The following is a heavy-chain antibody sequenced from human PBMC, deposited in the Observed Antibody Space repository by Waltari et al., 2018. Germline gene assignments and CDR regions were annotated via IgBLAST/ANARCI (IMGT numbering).Heavy chain of an antibody. J-gene: IGHJ5*02. CDR3: ARSHPVSQQLVHDWFDP. CDR2: FRAYNGNT. CDR1: GYTFTSYG. D-gene: IGHD6-13*01. Sequence: QVQLVQSGAEVKKPGASVKVSCKASGYTFTSYGISWVRQAPGQGLEWMGWFRAYNGNTNYAQKLQGRVTMTTATSTGTAYMELRSLRSDDTAVYYCARSHPVSQQLVHDWFDPWGQGTLVTVSS. V-gene: IGHV1-18*01.